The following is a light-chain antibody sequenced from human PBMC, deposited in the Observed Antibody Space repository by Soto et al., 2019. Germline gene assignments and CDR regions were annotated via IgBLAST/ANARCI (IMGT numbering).Light chain of an antibody. CDR2: GAS. CDR3: QQYNNGTMWT. V-gene: IGKV3-15*01. Sequence: ERVMTQYPATLSVSPGERATLCCRSSQSITRNLAWYQQSPGQAPRLLIYGASTRATGIPARFSGSGSGTEFTLTINSLQSEDFAVYYCQQYNNGTMWTFGQGTKVDNK. J-gene: IGKJ1*01. CDR1: QSITRN.